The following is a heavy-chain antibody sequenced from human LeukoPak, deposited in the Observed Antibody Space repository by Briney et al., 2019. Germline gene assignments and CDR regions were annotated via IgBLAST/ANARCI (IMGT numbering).Heavy chain of an antibody. V-gene: IGHV1-18*03. J-gene: IGHJ6*03. Sequence: ASVKVSCKASGYTFTRYGISWLRQAPGQGLEWMGWIGAYNGNTNYAQKLQGRVTMTTDNTTVSVYMQRMSREYDDMAFYSSAGYLEYYGSGGDYMDVRGKRTTVTVSS. D-gene: IGHD3-10*01. CDR3: AGYLEYYGSGGDYMDV. CDR2: IGAYNGNT. CDR1: GYTFTRYG.